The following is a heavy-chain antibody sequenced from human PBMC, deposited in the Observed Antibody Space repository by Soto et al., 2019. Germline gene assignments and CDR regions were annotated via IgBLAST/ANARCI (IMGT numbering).Heavy chain of an antibody. CDR2: ISYDGSNK. V-gene: IGHV3-30-3*01. Sequence: QPGGSLRLSCAASGFTFSSYAMHWVRQAPGKGLEWVAVISYDGSNKYYADSVKGRFTISRDNSKNTLYLQMNSLRAEDTAVYYCARGYDILTGYYTRELYYFDYWGQGTLVTVSS. D-gene: IGHD3-9*01. CDR1: GFTFSSYA. CDR3: ARGYDILTGYYTRELYYFDY. J-gene: IGHJ4*02.